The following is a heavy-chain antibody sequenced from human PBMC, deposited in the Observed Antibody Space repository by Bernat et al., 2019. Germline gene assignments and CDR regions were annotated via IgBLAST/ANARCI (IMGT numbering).Heavy chain of an antibody. Sequence: QVQLVQSGAEVKKPGASVKVSCKASGYTFTSYYMHWVRQAPGQGLEWMGIINPSGGSTSYAQKFQGRVTMTSDTSTSTVYMELSSLRSEDTAVYYCARGGGYYGSGSYYTPPDFDYWGQGTLVTVSS. CDR3: ARGGGYYGSGSYYTPPDFDY. CDR1: GYTFTSYY. D-gene: IGHD3-10*01. J-gene: IGHJ4*02. CDR2: INPSGGST. V-gene: IGHV1-46*01.